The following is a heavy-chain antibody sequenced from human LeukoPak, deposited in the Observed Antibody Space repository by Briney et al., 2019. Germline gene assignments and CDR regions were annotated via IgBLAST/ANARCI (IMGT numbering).Heavy chain of an antibody. J-gene: IGHJ3*02. D-gene: IGHD2-21*02. CDR3: AREFQPSGSCGGDCPPAFDI. V-gene: IGHV4-30-2*01. Sequence: SSETLSLTCTVSGGSISSGGYYWSWIRQPPGKGLEWIGYIYHSGSTYYNPSLKSRVTISVDRSKNQFSLKLSSVTAADTAVYYCAREFQPSGSCGGDCPPAFDIWGQGTMVTVSS. CDR1: GGSISSGGYY. CDR2: IYHSGST.